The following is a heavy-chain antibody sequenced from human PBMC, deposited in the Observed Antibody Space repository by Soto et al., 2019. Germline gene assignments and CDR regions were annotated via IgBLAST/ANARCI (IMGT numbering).Heavy chain of an antibody. V-gene: IGHV3-74*01. CDR3: ARVIAVAASWFDP. CDR1: GFSFSSYW. CDR2: INSDGSST. D-gene: IGHD6-19*01. J-gene: IGHJ5*02. Sequence: PVGSLRLSCAASGFSFSSYWMHWVRQAPGKGLVWVSRINSDGSSTSYADSVKGRFTISRDNTKNTLYLQMNSLRAEDTAVYYCARVIAVAASWFDPWGQGTLVTVSS.